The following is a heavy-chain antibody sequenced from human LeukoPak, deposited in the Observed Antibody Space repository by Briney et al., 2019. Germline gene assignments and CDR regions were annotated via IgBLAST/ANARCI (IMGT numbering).Heavy chain of an antibody. J-gene: IGHJ5*02. D-gene: IGHD5-12*01. Sequence: PGGSLRLSCAASGFTVNTNYMSWVRQAPGKGLEWVSHIRSSSETFYADSVKGRFTISRDNARNSLYLQMNNLRGEDTAIYYCARDAGNSGYGCDLWGQGTLVTVSS. CDR2: IRSSSET. V-gene: IGHV3-69-1*01. CDR1: GFTVNTNY. CDR3: ARDAGNSGYGCDL.